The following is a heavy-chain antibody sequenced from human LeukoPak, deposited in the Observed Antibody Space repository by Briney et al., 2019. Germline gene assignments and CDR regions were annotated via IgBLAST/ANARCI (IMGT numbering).Heavy chain of an antibody. CDR2: MNPNSGNT. CDR1: GYTFTSYD. V-gene: IGHV1-8*01. Sequence: ASAKVSCKASGYTFTSYDINWVRQATGQGLEWMGWMNPNSGNTGYAQKFHGRVNMTRNTSISTAYMELSSLRSEDTAVYYCARIDCSGGSCYSVSREGSFDYWGQGTLVTVSS. D-gene: IGHD2-15*01. J-gene: IGHJ4*02. CDR3: ARIDCSGGSCYSVSREGSFDY.